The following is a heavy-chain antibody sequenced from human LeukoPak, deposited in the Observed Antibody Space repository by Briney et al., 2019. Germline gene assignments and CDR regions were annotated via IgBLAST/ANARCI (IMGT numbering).Heavy chain of an antibody. CDR1: GFTFSDYW. D-gene: IGHD3-10*01. CDR3: ARDRGPRTGFMVREAYDY. Sequence: GGSLRLSCAASGFTFSDYWIHWVRQAPGKGLVWVSRINTDGSITNYADSVKGRFSISRDNAKNTLYLQMSSLRAEDTAVYYCARDRGPRTGFMVREAYDYWGQGTLVTVSS. V-gene: IGHV3-74*01. CDR2: INTDGSIT. J-gene: IGHJ4*02.